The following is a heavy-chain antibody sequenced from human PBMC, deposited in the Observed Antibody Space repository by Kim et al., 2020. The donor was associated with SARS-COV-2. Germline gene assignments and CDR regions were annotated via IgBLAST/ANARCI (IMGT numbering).Heavy chain of an antibody. D-gene: IGHD3-9*01. CDR3: ARSRVDTAYYFDY. J-gene: IGHJ4*02. CDR2: INPNSGGT. Sequence: ASVKVSCKASGYTFTGYYMHWVRQAPGQGLEWMGRINPNSGGTNYAQKFQGRVTMTRDTSISTAYMELSRLRSDDTAVYYCARSRVDTAYYFDYWGQGTLVTVSS. CDR1: GYTFTGYY. V-gene: IGHV1-2*06.